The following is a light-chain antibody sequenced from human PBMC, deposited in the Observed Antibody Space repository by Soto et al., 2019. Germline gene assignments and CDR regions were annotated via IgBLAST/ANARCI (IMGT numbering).Light chain of an antibody. V-gene: IGKV3-15*01. J-gene: IGKJ5*01. CDR2: GAS. Sequence: EIVRTQSPGTLCVSPGERGTLSCRSSQSVSSNLAWYHQKPGQAPRLLIYGASTMATGLPARFSGSGSGTDFTLTISSLEPEDFAVYYCQQRNIWPPVTFGQGTRLEIK. CDR1: QSVSSN. CDR3: QQRNIWPPVT.